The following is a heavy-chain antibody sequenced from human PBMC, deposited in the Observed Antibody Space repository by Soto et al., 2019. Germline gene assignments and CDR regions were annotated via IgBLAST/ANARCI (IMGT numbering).Heavy chain of an antibody. D-gene: IGHD2-2*01. CDR2: IIPIFGTA. Sequence: QVQLVQSGAEVKKPGSSVKVSCKASGGTFSSYAISWVRQAPGQGLEWMGGIIPIFGTANYAQQFQGRVTITADKSTSTAYMERSSLRSEDTAVYYCARDQGSSTSCCLDAFDIWGQGTMVTVSS. CDR1: GGTFSSYA. J-gene: IGHJ3*02. V-gene: IGHV1-69*06. CDR3: ARDQGSSTSCCLDAFDI.